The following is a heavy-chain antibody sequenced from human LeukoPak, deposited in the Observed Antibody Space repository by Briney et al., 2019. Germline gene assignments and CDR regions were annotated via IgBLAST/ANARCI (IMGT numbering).Heavy chain of an antibody. V-gene: IGHV1-46*01. Sequence: ASVKVSCKASGYTFTSYYMHWVRQAPGQGLEWMGIINPSGGSTSYAQKFQGRVTMTRDTSTSTVYMELSSLRSEDTAVYYCARERITIFGVVHYYGMDVWGQGTTVTVSS. CDR3: ARERITIFGVVHYYGMDV. J-gene: IGHJ6*02. CDR1: GYTFTSYY. D-gene: IGHD3-3*01. CDR2: INPSGGST.